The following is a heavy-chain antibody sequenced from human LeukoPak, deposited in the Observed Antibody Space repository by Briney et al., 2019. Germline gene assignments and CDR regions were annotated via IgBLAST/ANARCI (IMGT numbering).Heavy chain of an antibody. Sequence: GGSLRLSCAASGLTGSHNYVSWVRQAPGKGLEWVSAIHTSGDTCYADSVKGRFTISRDTSKNTLHLQINSLRVEDTAVYYCIVFGDSNHWGQGTLVTVSS. CDR2: IHTSGDT. CDR1: GLTGSHNY. CDR3: IVFGDSNH. J-gene: IGHJ5*02. D-gene: IGHD4-17*01. V-gene: IGHV3-53*01.